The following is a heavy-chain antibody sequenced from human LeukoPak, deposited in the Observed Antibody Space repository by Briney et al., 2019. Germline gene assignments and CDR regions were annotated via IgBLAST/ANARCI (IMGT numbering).Heavy chain of an antibody. V-gene: IGHV3-20*04. Sequence: GGSLRLSCAASGFTFDDYAMSWVRQAPGKGLEWVSGINRNGGSTGYADSVKGRFTISRDNAKNSLYLQMNSLRAEDTALYYCARHYCSSTSCHRPYYYYYMDVWGKGTTVTVSS. CDR1: GFTFDDYA. CDR2: INRNGGST. J-gene: IGHJ6*03. D-gene: IGHD2-2*01. CDR3: ARHYCSSTSCHRPYYYYYMDV.